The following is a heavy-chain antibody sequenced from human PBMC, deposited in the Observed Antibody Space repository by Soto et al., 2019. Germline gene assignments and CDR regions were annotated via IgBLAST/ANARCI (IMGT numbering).Heavy chain of an antibody. CDR2: ISAYNGNT. J-gene: IGHJ5*02. D-gene: IGHD4-17*01. Sequence: GASVKVSCKASGYTFTSYGISWVRQAPGQGLEWMGWISAYNGNTNYAQKLQGRVTMTTDTSTSTAHMELRSLRSDDTAVYYCARSTTVTPQHWFDPWGQGTLVTVSS. CDR1: GYTFTSYG. V-gene: IGHV1-18*01. CDR3: ARSTTVTPQHWFDP.